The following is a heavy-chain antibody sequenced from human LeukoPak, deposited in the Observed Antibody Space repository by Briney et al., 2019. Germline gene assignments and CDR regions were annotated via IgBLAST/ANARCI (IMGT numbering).Heavy chain of an antibody. CDR1: GFTFSSYW. D-gene: IGHD1-26*01. V-gene: IGHV3-74*01. CDR3: ARDRSGWYSGSYHTGYAFDI. J-gene: IGHJ3*02. Sequence: GRSLRLSCSASGFTFSSYWMHWVRQAPGKGLVWVSRINSDGSSTSYADSVKGRFTISRDNAKNTLYLQMNRLRAEDTAVYYCARDRSGWYSGSYHTGYAFDIWGQGTMVTVSS. CDR2: INSDGSST.